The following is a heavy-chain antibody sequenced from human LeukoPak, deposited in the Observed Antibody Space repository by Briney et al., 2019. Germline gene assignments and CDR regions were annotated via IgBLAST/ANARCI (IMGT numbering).Heavy chain of an antibody. CDR1: GGSISSSAYS. D-gene: IGHD6-13*01. J-gene: IGHJ4*02. CDR3: ARQYGPRYSSTWYFDY. V-gene: IGHV4-39*01. CDR2: IYYSGNSGNT. Sequence: SETLSLTCTVSGGSISSSAYSWGWIRQPPGKGLEWIGNIYYSGNSGNTYYKPALMSRVSISVDTSKNQFSLRLNSVTAADTAVYYCARQYGPRYSSTWYFDYWGQGTLVTVSS.